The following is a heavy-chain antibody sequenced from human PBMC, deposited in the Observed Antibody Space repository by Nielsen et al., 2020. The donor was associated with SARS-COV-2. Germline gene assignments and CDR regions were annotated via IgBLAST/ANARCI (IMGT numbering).Heavy chain of an antibody. CDR3: ARGASGTLVPASLLWLDP. Sequence: ASVKVSCKASGYTFSKHYIHWVRQAPGKGLEWMGIVNPSGVGTTYAEKFQGRVTMTTDTSTRTVNMVLSSLTSDDTAVYFCARGASGTLVPASLLWLDPWGQGTQVTVSS. CDR1: GYTFSKHY. V-gene: IGHV1-46*01. J-gene: IGHJ5*02. D-gene: IGHD2-2*01. CDR2: VNPSGVGT.